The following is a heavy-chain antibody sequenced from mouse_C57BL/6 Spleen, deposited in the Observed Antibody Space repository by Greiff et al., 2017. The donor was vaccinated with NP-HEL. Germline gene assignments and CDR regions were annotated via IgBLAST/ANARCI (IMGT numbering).Heavy chain of an antibody. D-gene: IGHD2-5*01. CDR3: ARKGPYYSNF. Sequence: EVQRVESGPELVKPGASVKISCKASGYSFTGYYMNWVKQSPEKSLEWIGEINPSTGGTTYNQKFKAKATLTVDKSSSTAYMQLKSLTSEDSAVYYCARKGPYYSNFWGQGTTLTVSS. CDR1: GYSFTGYY. CDR2: INPSTGGT. V-gene: IGHV1-42*01. J-gene: IGHJ2*01.